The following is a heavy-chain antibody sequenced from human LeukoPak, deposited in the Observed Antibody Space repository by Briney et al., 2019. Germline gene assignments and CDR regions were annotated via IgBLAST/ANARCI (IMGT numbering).Heavy chain of an antibody. CDR2: ISGSGGST. CDR1: GFTFSSYA. CDR3: AKVGGEDIVVVPAAMPGAEYFQH. V-gene: IGHV3-23*01. D-gene: IGHD2-2*01. J-gene: IGHJ1*01. Sequence: QAGGSLRLSCAASGFTFSSYAMSWVRQAPGKGLEWVSAISGSGGSTYYADSVKGRFTISRDNSKNTLYLQMNSLRAEDTAVYYCAKVGGEDIVVVPAAMPGAEYFQHWGQGTLVTVSS.